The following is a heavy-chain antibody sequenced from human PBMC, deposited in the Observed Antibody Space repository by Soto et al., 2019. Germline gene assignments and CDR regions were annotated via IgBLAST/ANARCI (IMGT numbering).Heavy chain of an antibody. J-gene: IGHJ5*02. V-gene: IGHV4-4*07. Sequence: PSETLSLTCIVSGASISGFYWSWIRKSAGKGLEWIGRIYATGTTDYNPSLKSRVMMSVDTSKKQFSLKLRSVTAAGTAVYYCVRDGTKTLRDWFDPWGQGISVTVSS. CDR1: GASISGFY. CDR3: VRDGTKTLRDWFDP. D-gene: IGHD1-1*01. CDR2: IYATGTT.